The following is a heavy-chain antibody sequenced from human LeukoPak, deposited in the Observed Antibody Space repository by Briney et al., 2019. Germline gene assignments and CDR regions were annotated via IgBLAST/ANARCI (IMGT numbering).Heavy chain of an antibody. Sequence: PGGSLRLSCAASGFTVSSNYMSWGRQAPGKGLEWVSVIYSGGSTYYADYVKGRFTISRDNSKNTLYLQMNSLRAEDTAVYYCAREGVDILTGYYPHWGQGTLVTVSS. J-gene: IGHJ4*02. D-gene: IGHD3-9*01. CDR1: GFTVSSNY. CDR2: IYSGGST. CDR3: AREGVDILTGYYPH. V-gene: IGHV3-66*02.